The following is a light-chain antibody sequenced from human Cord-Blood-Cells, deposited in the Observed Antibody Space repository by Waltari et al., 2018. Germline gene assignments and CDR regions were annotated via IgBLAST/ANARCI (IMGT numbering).Light chain of an antibody. CDR1: QGVGSY. CDR3: QQYSNWPIT. Sequence: EIVLTQSPATLSLSPGETASLSCRASQGVGSYLVWYQHKPGQAPRLLISDASNRATGIPARFSGSWSGTDFTLTISNLEPEDFAVYYCQQYSNWPITFGGGAKVEMK. CDR2: DAS. V-gene: IGKV3-11*01. J-gene: IGKJ4*01.